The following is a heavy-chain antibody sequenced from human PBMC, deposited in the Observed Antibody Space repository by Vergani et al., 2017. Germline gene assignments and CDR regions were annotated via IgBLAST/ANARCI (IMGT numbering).Heavy chain of an antibody. D-gene: IGHD2-2*02. CDR1: GFTFDDYA. J-gene: IGHJ2*01. CDR3: AKEGAEAEIVVVPAAIRKRAYWYFDL. V-gene: IGHV3-9*01. CDR2: ISLNSGSI. Sequence: EVQLVESGGGLVQPGRSLRLSCAASGFTFDDYALHWVRQAPGRGLEWVSGISLNSGSIGYADSVKGRFTISRDNAKNSLYRQMNSRRAEDTAVYYCAKEGAEAEIVVVPAAIRKRAYWYFDLWGRGTLVTVSS.